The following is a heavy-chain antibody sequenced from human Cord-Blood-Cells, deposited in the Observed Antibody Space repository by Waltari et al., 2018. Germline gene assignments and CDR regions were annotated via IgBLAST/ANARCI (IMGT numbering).Heavy chain of an antibody. CDR3: ASMHVDTAMDFDL. CDR2: IKQDGSEK. CDR1: GFTFSSYW. V-gene: IGHV3-7*05. D-gene: IGHD5-18*01. Sequence: EVQLVESGGGLVQPGGSLRLSCPASGFTFSSYWMSGVRQAQGKGLEWVANIKQDGSEKYYVDSVKGRFTISRDNAKNSLYLQMNSLRAEDTAVYYCASMHVDTAMDFDLWGRGTLVTVSS. J-gene: IGHJ2*01.